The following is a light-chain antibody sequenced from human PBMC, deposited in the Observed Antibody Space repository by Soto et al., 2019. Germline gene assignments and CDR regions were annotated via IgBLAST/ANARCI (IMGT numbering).Light chain of an antibody. J-gene: IGLJ1*01. CDR2: PEGSGSY. V-gene: IGLV4-60*02. CDR3: ETWDSNTYV. Sequence: VLTQSSSASASLGSSVSLTCTLSSGHSSYIIAWHQQQPGKAPRYLMKPEGSGSYNKGSGVPDRVSGSSSGADRYLTISTLQFEDEADYYCETWDSNTYVFGTGTKLTVL. CDR1: SGHSSYI.